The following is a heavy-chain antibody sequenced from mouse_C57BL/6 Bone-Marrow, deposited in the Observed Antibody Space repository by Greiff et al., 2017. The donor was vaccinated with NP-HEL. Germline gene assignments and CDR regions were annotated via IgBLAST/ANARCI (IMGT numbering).Heavy chain of an antibody. CDR2: ILPGSGST. CDR1: GYTFTGYW. CDR3: ARERIYYDYDVGTFAY. V-gene: IGHV1-9*01. J-gene: IGHJ3*01. D-gene: IGHD2-4*01. Sequence: VQLQQSGAELMKPGASVKLSCKATGYTFTGYWIEWVKQRPGHGLEWIGEILPGSGSTNYNEKFKGTATFTADTSSNTAYMPLSSLTTEDSASYYCARERIYYDYDVGTFAYWGQGTLVTVSA.